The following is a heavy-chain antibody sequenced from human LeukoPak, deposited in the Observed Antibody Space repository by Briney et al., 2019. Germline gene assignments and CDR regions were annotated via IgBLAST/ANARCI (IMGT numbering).Heavy chain of an antibody. Sequence: GGTLRLSCAASGFTFSSYGMSWVRQAPGKGLEWVSAISTTSGNIYYADSVKGRFTISRDNAKNSLYLQMNSLRVEDTALYYCARRAPSHDFDDWGQGTLVTVSS. CDR3: ARRAPSHDFDD. CDR2: ISTTSGNI. CDR1: GFTFSSYG. V-gene: IGHV3-21*01. J-gene: IGHJ4*02.